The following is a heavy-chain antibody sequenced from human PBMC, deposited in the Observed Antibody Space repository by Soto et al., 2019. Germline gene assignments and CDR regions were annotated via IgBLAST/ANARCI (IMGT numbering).Heavy chain of an antibody. CDR1: GFTFSNAW. J-gene: IGHJ6*02. Sequence: PGGSLRLSCAASGFTFSNAWMSWVRHAPGKGLEWVGRIKSKTDGGTTDYAAPVKGRFTISRDDSKNTLYLQMNSLKTVDTAVYYCTTDGTYYYGSGSYYQAYYYYGMDVWGQGTTVTVSS. CDR3: TTDGTYYYGSGSYYQAYYYYGMDV. D-gene: IGHD3-10*01. CDR2: IKSKTDGGTT. V-gene: IGHV3-15*01.